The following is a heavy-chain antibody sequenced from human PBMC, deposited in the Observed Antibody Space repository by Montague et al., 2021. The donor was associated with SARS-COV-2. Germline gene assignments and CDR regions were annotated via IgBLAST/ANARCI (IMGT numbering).Heavy chain of an antibody. CDR1: GFSLSISGMC. J-gene: IGHJ4*02. V-gene: IGHV2-70*11. Sequence: PALVKPTQTLTLTCTFSGFSLSISGMCVSWIRQPPGKALEWLARIDWDDDKYYSTSLKTRLTISKDTSKNQVVLTMTNMDPVDTATYYCARTGIAVAGPSFDYWGQGTLVTVSS. D-gene: IGHD6-19*01. CDR2: IDWDDDK. CDR3: ARTGIAVAGPSFDY.